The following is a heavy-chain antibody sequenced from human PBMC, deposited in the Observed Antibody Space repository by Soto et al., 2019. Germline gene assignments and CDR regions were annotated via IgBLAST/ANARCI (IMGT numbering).Heavy chain of an antibody. Sequence: QVRLVQSEAEVRKAGSSVKVSCKASGGTFISDAVTWVRQAPGQGLEWMGGVIPMFPKANYAQKFQGRATITADKATSTIYMELHSLKSEVTAVYYFARCHSDSSGPGYLDSWGQGTLVTVTS. CDR1: GGTFISDA. V-gene: IGHV1-69*06. CDR2: VIPMFPKA. J-gene: IGHJ4*02. CDR3: ARCHSDSSGPGYLDS. D-gene: IGHD3-22*01.